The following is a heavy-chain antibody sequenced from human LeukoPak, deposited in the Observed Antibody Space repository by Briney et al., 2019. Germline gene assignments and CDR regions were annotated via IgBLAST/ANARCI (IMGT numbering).Heavy chain of an antibody. Sequence: GGSLRLSCEASGFTFSTYAMSWVRQAPGKGLEWVPGISGSGGSAYYADSVKGRFTISRDNSNNTLYLQMNSLRAEDTAVYYCATTRGYNYNYCFDYWGQGSLVTVSS. V-gene: IGHV3-23*01. CDR3: ATTRGYNYNYCFDY. D-gene: IGHD5-18*01. CDR2: ISGSGGSA. J-gene: IGHJ4*02. CDR1: GFTFSTYA.